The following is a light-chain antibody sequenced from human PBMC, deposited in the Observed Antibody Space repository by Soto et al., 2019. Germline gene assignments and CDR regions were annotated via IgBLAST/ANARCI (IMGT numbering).Light chain of an antibody. CDR1: QGIRND. CDR2: AVS. CDR3: QQSYNTPRT. J-gene: IGKJ1*01. V-gene: IGKV1-39*01. Sequence: DIQMTQSPSSLSASVGDRVTITCRASQGIRNDLNWYQQKPGEAPKLLISAVSSLETGVPSRFSGSGSGTDFTLTITSLQPEDFATYYCQQSYNTPRTFGQGTKVDIK.